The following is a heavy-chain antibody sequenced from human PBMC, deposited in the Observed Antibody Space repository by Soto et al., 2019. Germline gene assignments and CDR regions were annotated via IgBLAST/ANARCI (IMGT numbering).Heavy chain of an antibody. CDR2: IYHSGST. J-gene: IGHJ4*02. D-gene: IGHD4-4*01. Sequence: TSETLSLTCTVSGGSIRSGDYYWSWIRQPPGKGLEWIGYIYHSGSTYYNPSLKSRVTISVDRSKNQFSLKLSSVTAADTAVYYCARGMTTVTTLDYWGQGTLVTVSS. V-gene: IGHV4-30-2*01. CDR1: GGSIRSGDYY. CDR3: ARGMTTVTTLDY.